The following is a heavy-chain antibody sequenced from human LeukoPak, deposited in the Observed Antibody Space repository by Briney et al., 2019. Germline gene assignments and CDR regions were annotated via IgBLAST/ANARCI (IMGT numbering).Heavy chain of an antibody. V-gene: IGHV3-21*01. CDR1: GFTFSSYS. J-gene: IGHJ4*02. D-gene: IGHD3-10*01. Sequence: PGGSLRLSCAASGFTFSSYSMNWVRQAPGKGLEWVSSISSSSSYIYYADSVKGRFTISRDNAKNSLYLQMNSLRAEDTAVYYCARLSSITMVRGVMEYWGQGTLVTVSS. CDR3: ARLSSITMVRGVMEY. CDR2: ISSSSSYI.